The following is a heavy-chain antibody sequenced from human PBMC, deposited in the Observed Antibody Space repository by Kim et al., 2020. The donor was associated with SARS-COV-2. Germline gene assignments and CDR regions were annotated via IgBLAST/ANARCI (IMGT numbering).Heavy chain of an antibody. J-gene: IGHJ5*02. CDR1: GYTFTSYG. Sequence: ASVKVSCKASGYTFTSYGISWVRQAPGQGLEWMGWISAYNGNTNYAQKLQGRVTMTTDTSTSTAYMELRSLRSDDTAVYYCAREWERIYSGYVPNWFDPWGQGTLVTVSS. CDR2: ISAYNGNT. CDR3: AREWERIYSGYVPNWFDP. D-gene: IGHD5-12*01. V-gene: IGHV1-18*01.